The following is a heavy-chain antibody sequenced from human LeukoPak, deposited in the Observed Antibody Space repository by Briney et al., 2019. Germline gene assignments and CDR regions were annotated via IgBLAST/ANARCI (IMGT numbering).Heavy chain of an antibody. Sequence: GGSLRLSCAASGFSFSSYGMHWVRQAPGKGLEWVAVISYDGSNKYYADSVKGRFTISRDNSKDTLYLQINSVRAEDTAVYYCAKSEVSGITMVRGVYHWGQGNLVTVSS. J-gene: IGHJ5*02. V-gene: IGHV3-30*18. CDR3: AKSEVSGITMVRGVYH. D-gene: IGHD3-10*01. CDR2: ISYDGSNK. CDR1: GFSFSSYG.